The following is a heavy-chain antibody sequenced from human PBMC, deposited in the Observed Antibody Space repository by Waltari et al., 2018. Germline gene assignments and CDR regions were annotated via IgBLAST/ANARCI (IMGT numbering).Heavy chain of an antibody. J-gene: IGHJ4*02. CDR2: IYTSGST. D-gene: IGHD3-3*01. Sequence: QVQLQESGPGLVKPSQTLSLTCTVSGGSISSGSYYWSWIRQPAGKGLEWIGRIYTSGSTNYNPSRKSRVTISVDTSKNQFSLKLSSVTAADTAVDYCARGGTYGSGLDYWGQGTLVTVSS. V-gene: IGHV4-61*02. CDR3: ARGGTYGSGLDY. CDR1: GGSISSGSYY.